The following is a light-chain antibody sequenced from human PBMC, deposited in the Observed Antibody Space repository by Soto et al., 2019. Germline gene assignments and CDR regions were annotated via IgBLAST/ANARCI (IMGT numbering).Light chain of an antibody. Sequence: QSALTQPASVSGSPGQSITISCTGTSSDDGGYNYVSWYQQHPGKAPKLMIYDVSNRHSGVSNRFSGSKSGNTASLTISGLQAEDEADYYCSSYTSSSTLWVFGGGTKLTVL. CDR3: SSYTSSSTLWV. CDR1: SSDDGGYNY. CDR2: DVS. V-gene: IGLV2-14*01. J-gene: IGLJ3*02.